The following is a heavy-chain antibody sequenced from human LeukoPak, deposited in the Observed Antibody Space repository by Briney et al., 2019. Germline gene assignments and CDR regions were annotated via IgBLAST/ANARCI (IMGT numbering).Heavy chain of an antibody. CDR3: ARGVNSGYDPNWFDP. CDR1: GDSISSSSYY. V-gene: IGHV4-39*07. Sequence: PSETLSLTCTVSGDSISSSSYYWGWIRQPPGKGLEWIGSIYYSGNTYYSPSLKSRVTVSVDTSKNQFSLKLTSVTAADSAVYYCARGVNSGYDPNWFDPWGQGTLVTVSS. CDR2: IYYSGNT. D-gene: IGHD5-12*01. J-gene: IGHJ5*02.